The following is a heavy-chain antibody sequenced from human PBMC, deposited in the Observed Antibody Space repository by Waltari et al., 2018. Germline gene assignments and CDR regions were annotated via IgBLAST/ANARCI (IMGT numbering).Heavy chain of an antibody. J-gene: IGHJ4*02. CDR1: GGSFSGYY. Sequence: QVQLQQWGAGLLKPSETLSLTCAVYGGSFSGYYWSWIRQPPGKGLEWIGEINHSGSTNYNPSLKSRVTISVDTSKNQFSLKLSSVTAADTAVYYCARGLYDSSGYYPGWGQGTLVTVSS. CDR3: ARGLYDSSGYYPG. V-gene: IGHV4-34*01. D-gene: IGHD3-22*01. CDR2: INHSGST.